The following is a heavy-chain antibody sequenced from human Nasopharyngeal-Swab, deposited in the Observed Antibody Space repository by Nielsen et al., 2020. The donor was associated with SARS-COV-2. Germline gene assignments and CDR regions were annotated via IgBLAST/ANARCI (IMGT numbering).Heavy chain of an antibody. D-gene: IGHD5-18*01. J-gene: IGHJ2*01. CDR3: ARGDSYGASWYFDL. CDR2: IIPILCIA. V-gene: IGHV1-69*04. Sequence: SSVKVSCKASGGTFSSYAISWVRQAPGQGLEWIGRIIPILCIANYAQKFQGRVTITADKSTSTAYMELSSLRSEDTAVYYCARGDSYGASWYFDLWGRGTLVTVSS. CDR1: GGTFSSYA.